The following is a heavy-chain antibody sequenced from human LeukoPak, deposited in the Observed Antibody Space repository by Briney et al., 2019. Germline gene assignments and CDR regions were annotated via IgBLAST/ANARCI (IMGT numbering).Heavy chain of an antibody. J-gene: IGHJ4*02. V-gene: IGHV3-11*06. D-gene: IGHD3-10*01. Sequence: GGSLRLSCAASGFTFSDYYMSWIRQAPGKRLEWVSYISSSSSYTNYADSVKGRFTISRDNAKNSLYLQMNSLRAEDTAVYYCARDNGSGSYAFDYWGQGTLVTVSS. CDR2: ISSSSSYT. CDR1: GFTFSDYY. CDR3: ARDNGSGSYAFDY.